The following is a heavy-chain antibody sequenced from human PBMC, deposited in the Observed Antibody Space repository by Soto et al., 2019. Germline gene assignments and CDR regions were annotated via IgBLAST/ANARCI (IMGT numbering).Heavy chain of an antibody. Sequence: ASVKVSCKASGYTFTSYGISWVRQAPGQGLEWMGWISAYNGNTNYEQKLQGRVTMTTDTSTSTAYMELRSLRSDDTAVYYCARDFITFGGVIVPDAFDIWGQGTMVTVSS. CDR3: ARDFITFGGVIVPDAFDI. CDR2: ISAYNGNT. D-gene: IGHD3-16*02. V-gene: IGHV1-18*01. J-gene: IGHJ3*02. CDR1: GYTFTSYG.